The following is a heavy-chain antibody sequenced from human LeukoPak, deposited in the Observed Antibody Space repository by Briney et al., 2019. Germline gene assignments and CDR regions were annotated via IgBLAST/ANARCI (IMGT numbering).Heavy chain of an antibody. Sequence: ASVKVSCKASGYAFAGYIIHWVRQAPGQGLEWTGRINPNSGGTDYGQKFQGRVTMTRDTSITAAYMGLSRLRSDDTAVYYCARASGYSYADYWGQGTLVTVSS. CDR3: ARASGYSYADY. J-gene: IGHJ4*02. CDR1: GYAFAGYI. CDR2: INPNSGGT. D-gene: IGHD5-18*01. V-gene: IGHV1-2*06.